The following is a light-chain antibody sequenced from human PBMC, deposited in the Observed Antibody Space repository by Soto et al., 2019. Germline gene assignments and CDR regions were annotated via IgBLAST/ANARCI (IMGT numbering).Light chain of an antibody. Sequence: QSAPTQPASVSGSPGQSITISCTGTSSDVGGYNYVCWYQHHPGKAPKLIIYEVSNRPSGVSNRLSGSKSDNTASLTISGLQAEDETGYYCSSYTSSGTLVVFGGGTKVTVL. CDR2: EVS. V-gene: IGLV2-14*01. CDR1: SSDVGGYNY. J-gene: IGLJ3*02. CDR3: SSYTSSGTLVV.